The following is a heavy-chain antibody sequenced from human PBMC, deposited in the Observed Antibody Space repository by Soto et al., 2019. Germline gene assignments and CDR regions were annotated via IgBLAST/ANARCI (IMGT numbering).Heavy chain of an antibody. CDR3: ARYSIGDYFGNWFDP. CDR1: GFTFSSYS. D-gene: IGHD4-17*01. Sequence: GGSLRLSCAASGFTFSSYSMNWVRQAPGKGLEWVSSISSSSSYIYYADSVKGRFTISRDNAKNSLYLQMNSLRAEDTAVYYCARYSIGDYFGNWFDPWGQGTLVTVSS. V-gene: IGHV3-21*01. CDR2: ISSSSSYI. J-gene: IGHJ5*02.